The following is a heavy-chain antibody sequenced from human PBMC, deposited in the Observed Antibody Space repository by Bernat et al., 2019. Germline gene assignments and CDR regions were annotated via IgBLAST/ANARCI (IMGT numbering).Heavy chain of an antibody. Sequence: QVQLQQSGPGLVKPSQTLSLTCAISGDSVSSNSAAWNWIRQSPSRGLEWLGRTYYRSKWYNDYAVSVKSRITINPDTSKNQFSLQLNSVTPEDTAVYYCARVRTGYNWNEETGYYYYGMDVWGQGTTVTVSS. V-gene: IGHV6-1*01. J-gene: IGHJ6*02. CDR2: TYYRSKWYN. D-gene: IGHD1-1*01. CDR3: ARVRTGYNWNEETGYYYYGMDV. CDR1: GDSVSSNSAA.